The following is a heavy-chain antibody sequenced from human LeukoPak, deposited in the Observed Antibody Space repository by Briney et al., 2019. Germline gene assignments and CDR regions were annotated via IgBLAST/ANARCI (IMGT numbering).Heavy chain of an antibody. J-gene: IGHJ4*02. CDR2: IRSKANSYAT. V-gene: IGHV3-73*01. CDR3: TTQEVGY. CDR1: GFTFSGSA. Sequence: QPGGFLRLSCAASGFTFSGSAMPWVRQASGKGLEWVGRIRSKANSYATAYAASVKGRFTISRDDSKNTAYLQMNSLKTEDTAVYYCTTQEVGYWGQGTLVTVSS.